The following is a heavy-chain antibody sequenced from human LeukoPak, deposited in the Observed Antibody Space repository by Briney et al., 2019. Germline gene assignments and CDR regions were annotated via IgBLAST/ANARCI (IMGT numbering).Heavy chain of an antibody. J-gene: IGHJ4*02. D-gene: IGHD4-11*01. CDR3: ARDRAYSTFDF. CDR1: GFTFSSYE. V-gene: IGHV3-48*03. Sequence: GGSLRLSCAASGFTFSSYEMHWVRQAPGKRLEWVADISSSGTTIYYADSVKGRFTISRDNAKNSLYLQMNNLRAEDTAVYYCARDRAYSTFDFWGQGTLVAVSS. CDR2: ISSSGTTI.